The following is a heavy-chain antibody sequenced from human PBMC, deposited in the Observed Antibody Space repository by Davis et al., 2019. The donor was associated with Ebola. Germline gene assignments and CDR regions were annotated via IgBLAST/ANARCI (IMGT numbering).Heavy chain of an antibody. J-gene: IGHJ2*01. Sequence: PGGSLRLSCAASGFTFSSYAMHWVRQAPGKGLEWVAVISYDGSNKYYADSVKGRFTISRDNSKNTLYLQMNSLGAEDTAVYYCARGRPPGLYIAVFRYFDLWGRGTLVTVSS. CDR3: ARGRPPGLYIAVFRYFDL. V-gene: IGHV3-30-3*01. D-gene: IGHD6-19*01. CDR2: ISYDGSNK. CDR1: GFTFSSYA.